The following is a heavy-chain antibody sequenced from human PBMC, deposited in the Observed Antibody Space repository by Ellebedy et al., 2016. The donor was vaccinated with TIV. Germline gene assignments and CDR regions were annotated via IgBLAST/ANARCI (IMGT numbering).Heavy chain of an antibody. V-gene: IGHV3-20*01. D-gene: IGHD4-23*01. J-gene: IGHJ6*02. Sequence: GESLKISCAASGFTFDDYGMSWVRQAPGKGLEWVSGINWNGGSTGYADSVKGRFTISRDNAKNSLYLQMNSLRAEDTALYHCARYGGPNYYYGMDVWGQGTTVTVSS. CDR3: ARYGGPNYYYGMDV. CDR1: GFTFDDYG. CDR2: INWNGGST.